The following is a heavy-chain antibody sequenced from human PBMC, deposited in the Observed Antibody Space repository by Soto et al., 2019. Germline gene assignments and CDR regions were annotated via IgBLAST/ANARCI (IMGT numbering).Heavy chain of an antibody. CDR3: AKDSVDYSNPPYYYYGMDV. V-gene: IGHV3-48*01. CDR2: IDRSRSVI. Sequence: VGSLRLSCAASGFSFSIYSFNWVRQAPGKGLEWVASIDRSRSVIYYADSVKGRFTISRDNAKNSLYLQMNSLRAEDTAVYYCAKDSVDYSNPPYYYYGMDVWGQGTTVTVSS. CDR1: GFSFSIYS. J-gene: IGHJ6*02. D-gene: IGHD4-4*01.